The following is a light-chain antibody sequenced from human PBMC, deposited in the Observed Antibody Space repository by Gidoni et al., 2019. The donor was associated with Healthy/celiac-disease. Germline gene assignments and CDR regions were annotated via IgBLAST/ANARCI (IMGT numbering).Light chain of an antibody. CDR3: QQYNNWPRT. CDR2: GAS. J-gene: IGKJ1*01. Sequence: EIVMTQSPATLSVSPGERATLSCRASQSVSSNLARYQQKPGQAPQLPIYGASHRATGNPGRVSGSGSGTEFTLTISSLQSEDFAVYYCQQYNNWPRTFXQXTKVEIK. V-gene: IGKV3-15*01. CDR1: QSVSSN.